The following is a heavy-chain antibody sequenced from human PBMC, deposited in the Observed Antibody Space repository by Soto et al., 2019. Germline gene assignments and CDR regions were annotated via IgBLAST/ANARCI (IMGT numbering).Heavy chain of an antibody. J-gene: IGHJ4*02. CDR2: ISYDGSNK. D-gene: IGHD5-18*01. Sequence: QVQLVESGGGVVQPGRSLRLSCAASGFTFSSYAMHWVRQAPGKGLEWVAVISYDGSNKYYADSVKGRFTISRDNSKNPLYLQMNSLRAEDTAVYYCAREERIQLWFQSTGDAAFDYWGQGTLVTVSS. CDR3: AREERIQLWFQSTGDAAFDY. V-gene: IGHV3-30-3*01. CDR1: GFTFSSYA.